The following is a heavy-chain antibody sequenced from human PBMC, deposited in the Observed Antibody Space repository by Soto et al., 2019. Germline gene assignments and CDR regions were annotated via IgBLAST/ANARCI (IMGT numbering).Heavy chain of an antibody. CDR2: IKRDGTER. D-gene: IGHD3-22*01. V-gene: IGHV3-7*05. Sequence: QLVESGGGLVQPGGSLRLSCAASGFTITNYWMTWVRQAPGKGLEWVANIKRDGTERSYLDSVRGRFTVSRDNAKNSLYLQMNSLGAEDTALYFCARDVSPGNSGYYLDAFDIWRQGTMVTVSS. CDR1: GFTITNYW. J-gene: IGHJ3*02. CDR3: ARDVSPGNSGYYLDAFDI.